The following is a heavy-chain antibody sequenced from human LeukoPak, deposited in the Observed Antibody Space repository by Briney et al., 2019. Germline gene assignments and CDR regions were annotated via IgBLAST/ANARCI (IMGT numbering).Heavy chain of an antibody. CDR1: GGSISSGGYY. CDR3: ARAQRYGYGYIHGWYFDL. J-gene: IGHJ2*01. D-gene: IGHD5-18*01. CDR2: IYYSGST. Sequence: PSETLSLTCTVSGGSISSGGYYWSWIRQHPGKGLEWIGYIYYSGSTYYNPSLKSRVTISVDTSKNQFSLKLSSVTAADTAVYYCARAQRYGYGYIHGWYFDLWGRGTLVTVSS. V-gene: IGHV4-31*03.